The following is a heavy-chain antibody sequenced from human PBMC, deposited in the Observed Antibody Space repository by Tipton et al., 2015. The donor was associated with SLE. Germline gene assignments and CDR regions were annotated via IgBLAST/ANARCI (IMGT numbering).Heavy chain of an antibody. Sequence: SLRLSCAASGFTFSSYGMHWVRQAPGKGLEWVAFIRYDGSNKYYADSVKGRFTISRDNSKNTLYLQMNSLRAEDTAVYYCAKDGLSYQLVWDAFDIWGQGTMVTVSS. J-gene: IGHJ3*02. CDR3: AKDGLSYQLVWDAFDI. D-gene: IGHD2-2*01. CDR1: GFTFSSYG. V-gene: IGHV3-30*02. CDR2: IRYDGSNK.